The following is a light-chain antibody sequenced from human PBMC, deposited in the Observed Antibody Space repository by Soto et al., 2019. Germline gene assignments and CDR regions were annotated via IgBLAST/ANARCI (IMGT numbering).Light chain of an antibody. J-gene: IGLJ1*01. CDR2: DVR. CDR1: SSDVGGYNF. CDR3: SSYTSSSTYV. Sequence: QSVLTQPASVSGSTGQSITISCTGTSSDVGGYNFVPWYQQHPGKAPKLMIFDVRDRPSGVSNRFSGSKSGNTASLTISGLQAEDEADYYCSSYTSSSTYVFGAGTKVTVL. V-gene: IGLV2-14*01.